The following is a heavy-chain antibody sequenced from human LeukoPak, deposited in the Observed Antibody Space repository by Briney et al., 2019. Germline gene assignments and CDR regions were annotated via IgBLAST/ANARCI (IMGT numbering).Heavy chain of an antibody. D-gene: IGHD1-26*01. CDR2: ISGSGGST. J-gene: IGHJ4*02. CDR1: GFTFISYA. CDR3: AKYGGSYHTPFDY. V-gene: IGHV3-23*01. Sequence: GGSLRLSCAASGFTFISYAMSWVRQAPGKGLEWVSAISGSGGSTYYADSVKGRFTISRDNSKNTLYLQMNSLRAEDTAVYYCAKYGGSYHTPFDYWGQGTLVTVSS.